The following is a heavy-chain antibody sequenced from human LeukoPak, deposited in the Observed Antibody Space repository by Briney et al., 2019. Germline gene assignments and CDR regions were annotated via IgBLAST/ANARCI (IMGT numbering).Heavy chain of an antibody. Sequence: ASVKVSCKASGYTFTGYGISWVRQAPGQGLEWMGWISAYNGNTNYAQKLQGRVTMTTDTSTSTAYMELRSLRSDDTAVYYCARDRATVTTGVFDYWGQGTLVTVSS. J-gene: IGHJ4*02. V-gene: IGHV1-18*01. D-gene: IGHD4-17*01. CDR1: GYTFTGYG. CDR2: ISAYNGNT. CDR3: ARDRATVTTGVFDY.